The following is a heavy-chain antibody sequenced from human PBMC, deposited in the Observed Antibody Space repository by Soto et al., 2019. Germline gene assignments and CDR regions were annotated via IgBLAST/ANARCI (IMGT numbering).Heavy chain of an antibody. CDR2: INSDGSST. J-gene: IGHJ4*02. D-gene: IGHD6-6*01. V-gene: IGHV3-74*01. CDR3: ARGCIAARRAHSQCGY. CDR1: GFTFSIYW. Sequence: VGSLRLSCAASGFTFSIYWMHCVRQAPGKGLVWVSRINSDGSSTSYADSVKGRFTISRDNAKNTLYLQMNSLRAEDTAVYYCARGCIAARRAHSQCGYWGQGTLVTVSS.